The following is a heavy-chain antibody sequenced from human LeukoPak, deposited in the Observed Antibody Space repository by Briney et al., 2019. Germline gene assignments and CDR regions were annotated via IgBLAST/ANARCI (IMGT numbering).Heavy chain of an antibody. CDR2: MYYSESA. J-gene: IGHJ6*03. CDR3: SRFPASADYRHYYHMDV. CDR1: GGSISSYY. Sequence: SETLSLTCTVSGGSISSYYWTWIRQPPGKGLECIGFMYYSESASYNPSLNSRFTVSVDKSKNQISLKLTSVTAADTAVYYCSRFPASADYRHYYHMDVWGKGTTVTVSS. V-gene: IGHV4-59*01. D-gene: IGHD4-11*01.